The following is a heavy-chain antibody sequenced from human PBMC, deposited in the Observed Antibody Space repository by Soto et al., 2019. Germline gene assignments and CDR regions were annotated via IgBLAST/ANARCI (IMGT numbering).Heavy chain of an antibody. CDR2: ISYDGSNK. CDR3: ARDRIAAATTGGFDP. J-gene: IGHJ5*02. CDR1: GFTFSSYA. V-gene: IGHV3-30-3*01. Sequence: GGSLRLSCAASGFTFSSYAMHWVRQAPGKGLEWVAVISYDGSNKYYADSVKGRFTISRDNSKNTLYLQMNSLRAEDTAVYYCARDRIAAATTGGFDPWG. D-gene: IGHD6-13*01.